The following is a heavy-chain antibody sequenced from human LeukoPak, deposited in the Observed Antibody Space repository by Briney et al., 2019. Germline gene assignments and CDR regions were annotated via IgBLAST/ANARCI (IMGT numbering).Heavy chain of an antibody. CDR3: ARGVITMVRGVINPTLIDY. CDR1: GGSISGGGYY. J-gene: IGHJ4*02. Sequence: SETLSLTCTVSGGSISGGGYYWSWIRQHPGRGLEWIGYIYYSGSTYYNPSLKSRVTISVDTSKNQFSLKLSSVTAADTAVYYCARGVITMVRGVINPTLIDYWGQGTLVTVSS. CDR2: IYYSGST. D-gene: IGHD3-10*01. V-gene: IGHV4-31*03.